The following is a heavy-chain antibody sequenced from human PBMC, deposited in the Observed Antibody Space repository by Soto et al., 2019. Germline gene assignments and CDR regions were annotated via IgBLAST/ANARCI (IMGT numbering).Heavy chain of an antibody. V-gene: IGHV4-31*03. D-gene: IGHD3-10*01. Sequence: SETLSLTCTVSGGSISSDDYFWSWIRQHPGKGLEWIGYIHYSGSTNSNPSLESRVTISADTSQNQFSLKLSSVTAADTAVYYCAGVRYYGSGSYSYYFDYWGQGTLVTVSS. CDR2: IHYSGST. J-gene: IGHJ4*02. CDR1: GGSISSDDYF. CDR3: AGVRYYGSGSYSYYFDY.